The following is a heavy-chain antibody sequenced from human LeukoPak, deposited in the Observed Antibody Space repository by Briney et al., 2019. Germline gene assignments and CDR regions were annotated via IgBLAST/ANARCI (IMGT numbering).Heavy chain of an antibody. CDR2: IYYSGST. V-gene: IGHV4-59*01. Sequence: SETLSLTCTVSGGSISSYYWSWIRQPPGKGLEWIGYIYYSGSTNYNPSLKSRVTISVDTSKNQFSLKLSSVTAADTALYYCARYDYGDCWFDPWGQGTLVTVSS. CDR1: GGSISSYY. CDR3: ARYDYGDCWFDP. J-gene: IGHJ5*02. D-gene: IGHD4-17*01.